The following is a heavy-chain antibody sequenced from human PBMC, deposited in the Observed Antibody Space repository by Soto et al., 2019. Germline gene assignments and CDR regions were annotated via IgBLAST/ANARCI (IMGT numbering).Heavy chain of an antibody. CDR2: IGSTGSTI. CDR3: ASGSPYGCNSYQYFQR. D-gene: IGHD4-17*01. V-gene: IGHV3-11*01. J-gene: IGHJ1*01. CDR1: GFTFSDYY. Sequence: QVQLVESGGGLVKPGGSLRLSCAASGFTFSDYYMNWIRQAPGKGLEWISYIGSTGSTIYYADSVKGRFTVSRDNAKSSLDRHLNRLRAEDTALYYCASGSPYGCNSYQYFQRWGPGTLVNVSS.